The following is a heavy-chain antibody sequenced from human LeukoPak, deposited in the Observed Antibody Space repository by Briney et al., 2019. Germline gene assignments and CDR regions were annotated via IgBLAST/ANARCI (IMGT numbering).Heavy chain of an antibody. Sequence: GGSLRLSCAASGFTVSSNYMSWVRQAPGKGLEWVSVIYSGGSTYYADSVKGRFTISRDNSKNTLYLQMNGLRAEDTAVYYCARGGNQPLLYFDYWGKGTLVTVSS. CDR2: IYSGGST. D-gene: IGHD1-14*01. CDR1: GFTVSSNY. V-gene: IGHV3-53*01. CDR3: ARGGNQPLLYFDY. J-gene: IGHJ4*02.